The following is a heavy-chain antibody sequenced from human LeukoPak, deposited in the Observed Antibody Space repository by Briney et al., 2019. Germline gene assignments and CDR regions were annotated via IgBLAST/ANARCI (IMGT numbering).Heavy chain of an antibody. J-gene: IGHJ6*02. CDR2: IYSGGTT. Sequence: GGSLRLSCATSGFSVSSTYMSWVRQAPGKGLEWVSVIYSGGTTYYADSVKGRFTISRDNSKNTLSLQMNSLRAEDTAVYYCARDISFCSLDVWGQGTTVTVSS. CDR3: ARDISFCSLDV. CDR1: GFSVSSTY. V-gene: IGHV3-66*01. D-gene: IGHD3-16*02.